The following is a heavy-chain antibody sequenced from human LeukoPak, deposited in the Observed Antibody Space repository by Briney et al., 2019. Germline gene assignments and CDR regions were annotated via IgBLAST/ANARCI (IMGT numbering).Heavy chain of an antibody. D-gene: IGHD6-19*01. V-gene: IGHV1-2*06. CDR1: GYTFTGYY. CDR3: ARNSIAVAGPGAFDI. Sequence: ASVNVSCKASGYTFTGYYMHWVRQAPGQGLEWMGRINPNSGGTNYAQKFQGRVTMTRDTSISTAYMELSRLRSDDSAVYYCARNSIAVAGPGAFDIWGQGTMVTVSS. J-gene: IGHJ3*02. CDR2: INPNSGGT.